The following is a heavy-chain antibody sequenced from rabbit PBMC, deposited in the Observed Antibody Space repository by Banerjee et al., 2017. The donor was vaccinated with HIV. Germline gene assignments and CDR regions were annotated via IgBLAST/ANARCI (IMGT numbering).Heavy chain of an antibody. J-gene: IGHJ4*01. V-gene: IGHV1S40*01. D-gene: IGHD4-1*01. CDR2: INAGRSGTT. Sequence: QSLEESGGDLVKPGASLTLTCTASGFSFSGIYYMCWVRQAPGKGLEWIACINAGRSGTTWYASWVNGRFTISRSTSLNTVDLKMTSLTAADTATYFCARIDSDWDGGINLWGPGTLVTVS. CDR3: ARIDSDWDGGINL. CDR1: GFSFSGIYY.